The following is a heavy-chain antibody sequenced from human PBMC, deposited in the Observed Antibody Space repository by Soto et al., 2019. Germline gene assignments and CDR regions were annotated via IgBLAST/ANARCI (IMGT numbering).Heavy chain of an antibody. D-gene: IGHD3-16*01. CDR1: GYTYTSHD. Sequence: QVQLVQSGAEVKKPGASVKVSCKASGYTYTSHDINWMRHATGQGLEWMGWMNPNSGHTNYAQKFQGRVTMTRDNSISSAYMELTNLRSEDTAIYYCASDMSTAWSQGTLVTVSS. CDR3: ASDMSTA. V-gene: IGHV1-8*01. J-gene: IGHJ5*02. CDR2: MNPNSGHT.